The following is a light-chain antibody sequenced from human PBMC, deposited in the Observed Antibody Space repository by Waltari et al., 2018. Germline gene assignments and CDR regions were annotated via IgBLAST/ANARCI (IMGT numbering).Light chain of an antibody. CDR1: QSISNW. J-gene: IGKJ2*01. CDR3: QQYNDYPYT. V-gene: IGKV1-5*03. CDR2: KAS. Sequence: DIQMTQSPSTLSASVGARVTITCRASQSISNWLAWYQQKPGKAPKLLIYKASSLESGVPSTFSGSGSGTEFTLTISSLQPDDFATYYCQQYNDYPYTFGQGTKLEI.